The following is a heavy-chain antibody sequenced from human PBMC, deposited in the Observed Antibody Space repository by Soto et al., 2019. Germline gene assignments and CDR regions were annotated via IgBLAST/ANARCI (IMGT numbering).Heavy chain of an antibody. V-gene: IGHV3-21*01. CDR3: ARDPENYDSSGPGWLDS. J-gene: IGHJ5*01. CDR2: ISSSSSYI. Sequence: PGGSLRLSCAASGFTFSSYSMNWVRQAPGKGLEWVSSISSSSSYIYYADSVKGRFTISRDNAKNSLYLQMNSLRAEDTAVYYSARDPENYDSSGPGWLDSWGQGTLVTVSS. CDR1: GFTFSSYS. D-gene: IGHD3-22*01.